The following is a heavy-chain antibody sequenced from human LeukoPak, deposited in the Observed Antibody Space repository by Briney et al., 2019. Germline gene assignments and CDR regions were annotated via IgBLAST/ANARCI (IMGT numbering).Heavy chain of an antibody. V-gene: IGHV1-18*01. CDR3: ARASCSGDSCYLDY. Sequence: GASVKVSCKASDYTFTNYYISWVRQAPGQGLEWMGWISAYNGNTNYAQNLQGRVTMTTDTSTTTAYMELRSLRSDDTAVYYYARASCSGDSCYLDYWGQGTLVTVSS. CDR1: DYTFTNYY. CDR2: ISAYNGNT. J-gene: IGHJ4*02. D-gene: IGHD2-15*01.